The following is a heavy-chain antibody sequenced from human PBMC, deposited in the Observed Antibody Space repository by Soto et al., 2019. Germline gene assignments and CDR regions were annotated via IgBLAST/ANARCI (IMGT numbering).Heavy chain of an antibody. D-gene: IGHD6-13*01. CDR2: ISGSGGST. Sequence: GGSLSLSCAASGFTFSSYAMSWVRQAPGKGLEWVSAISGSGGSTYYADSGKGRFTISRDNSKNTLYLQMNSLRAEATAVYYGAKDSAKRIAAADAFDIWGQGTMVTVSS. V-gene: IGHV3-23*01. CDR3: AKDSAKRIAAADAFDI. CDR1: GFTFSSYA. J-gene: IGHJ3*02.